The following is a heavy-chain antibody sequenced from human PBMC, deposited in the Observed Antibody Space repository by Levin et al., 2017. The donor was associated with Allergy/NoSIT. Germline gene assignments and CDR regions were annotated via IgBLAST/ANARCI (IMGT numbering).Heavy chain of an antibody. CDR3: AKPSSGWDGEIVY. V-gene: IGHV3-23*01. J-gene: IGHJ4*02. CDR2: LGVSGADT. D-gene: IGHD6-19*01. CDR1: GFTLSNFG. Sequence: AGGSLRLSCSASGFTLSNFGMSWVRQAPGKGLEWVSTLGVSGADTYYADSVNGRFIISRDTSKNTLYLQMNSLRAEDSATYYCAKPSSGWDGEIVYWGQGTLVTVSS.